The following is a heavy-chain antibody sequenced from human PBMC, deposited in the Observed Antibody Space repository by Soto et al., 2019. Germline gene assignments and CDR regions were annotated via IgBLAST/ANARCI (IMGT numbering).Heavy chain of an antibody. J-gene: IGHJ4*02. V-gene: IGHV1-18*01. CDR2: ISAYNGNT. CDR3: ARHDPYYDILTGYADY. CDR1: GYTFTSYG. D-gene: IGHD3-9*01. Sequence: GASVQVSCKASGYTFTSYGISWVRQAPGQGLEWMGWISAYNGNTNYAQKLQGRVTMTTDTSTSTAYMELRSLRSDDTAVYYCARHDPYYDILTGYADYWGQGTLVTVSS.